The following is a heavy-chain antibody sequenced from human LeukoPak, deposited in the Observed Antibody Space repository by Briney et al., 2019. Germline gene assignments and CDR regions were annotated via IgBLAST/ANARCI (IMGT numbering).Heavy chain of an antibody. J-gene: IGHJ4*02. Sequence: GGSLRLSCAASGFTFSSYWMSWVRQAPGKGLEWVANIKQDGSEKYYVDSVKGRFTISRDNAKNSLYLQMNSLRVEDTAVYYCARGRSKSGGLFDYWGQGTLVTVSS. CDR3: ARGRSKSGGLFDY. V-gene: IGHV3-7*01. D-gene: IGHD3-10*01. CDR1: GFTFSSYW. CDR2: IKQDGSEK.